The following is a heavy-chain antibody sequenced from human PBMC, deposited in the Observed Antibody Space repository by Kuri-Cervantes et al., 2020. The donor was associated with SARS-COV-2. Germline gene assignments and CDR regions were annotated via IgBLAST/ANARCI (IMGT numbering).Heavy chain of an antibody. CDR3: ARDLRDEQ. D-gene: IGHD3-10*01. V-gene: IGHV3-74*01. CDR2: INSDGSST. CDR1: GFTFSSYW. J-gene: IGHJ4*02. Sequence: GESLKISCAASGFTFSSYWMHWVRQAPGKGLVWVPRINSDGSSTSYADSVKGRFTISRDNAKNTLYLQMNSLRAEDTAVYYCARDLRDEQWGQGTLVTVSS.